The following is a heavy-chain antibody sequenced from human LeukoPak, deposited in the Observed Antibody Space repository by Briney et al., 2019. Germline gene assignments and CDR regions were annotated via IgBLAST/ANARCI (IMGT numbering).Heavy chain of an antibody. CDR3: ARLGAGYSSSWYLDY. D-gene: IGHD6-13*01. Sequence: GESLKISCKGSGYIFATYWIGWVRQMPGKGLEWMGIIYPGDSDTRYSPSFQGQVTISADKSITTAYLQWSSLKASDSAMYYCARLGAGYSSSWYLDYWGQGTLVTVSS. V-gene: IGHV5-51*01. CDR1: GYIFATYW. J-gene: IGHJ4*02. CDR2: IYPGDSDT.